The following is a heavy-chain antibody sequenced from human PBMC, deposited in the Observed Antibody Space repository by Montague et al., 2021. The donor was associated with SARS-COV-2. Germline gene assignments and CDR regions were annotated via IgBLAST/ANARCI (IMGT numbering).Heavy chain of an antibody. CDR2: IDWDDDK. Sequence: PALVKPTQTLTLTCTFSGFSLSTSGMRASWIRQPPGKALEWLAHIDWDDDKFYSTSLKTRLTISKDISKNQVVLTMTNMDPVDTATYYCARENYDILTGTTLGLDYWGQGTLVTVSS. CDR1: GFSLSTSGMR. J-gene: IGHJ4*02. D-gene: IGHD3-9*01. CDR3: ARENYDILTGTTLGLDY. V-gene: IGHV2-70*04.